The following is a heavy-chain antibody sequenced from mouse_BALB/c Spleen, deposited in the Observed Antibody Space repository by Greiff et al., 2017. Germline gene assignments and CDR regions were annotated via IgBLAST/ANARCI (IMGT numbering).Heavy chain of an antibody. D-gene: IGHD2-2*01. CDR3: ARHEGYDGWFAY. CDR2: ISSGGGST. V-gene: IGHV5-12-1*01. J-gene: IGHJ3*01. CDR1: GFAFSSYD. Sequence: EVKLVESGGGLVKPGGSLKLSCAASGFAFSSYDMSWVRQTPEKRLEWVAYISSGGGSTYYPDTVKGRFTISRDNAKNTLYLQMSSLKSEDTAMYYCARHEGYDGWFAYWGQGTLVTVSA.